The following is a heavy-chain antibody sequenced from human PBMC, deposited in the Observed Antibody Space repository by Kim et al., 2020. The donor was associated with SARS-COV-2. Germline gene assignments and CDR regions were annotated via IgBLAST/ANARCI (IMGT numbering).Heavy chain of an antibody. Sequence: GGSLRLSCAASGFTFSSYAMHWVRQAPGKGLEYVSAISSNGGSTYYANSVKGRFTISRDNSKNTLYLQMGSLRAEDMAVYYCARGSPLGYCSSTSCYAGSGYYYYGMDVWGQGTTVTVSS. CDR3: ARGSPLGYCSSTSCYAGSGYYYYGMDV. CDR1: GFTFSSYA. V-gene: IGHV3-64*01. CDR2: ISSNGGST. D-gene: IGHD2-2*01. J-gene: IGHJ6*02.